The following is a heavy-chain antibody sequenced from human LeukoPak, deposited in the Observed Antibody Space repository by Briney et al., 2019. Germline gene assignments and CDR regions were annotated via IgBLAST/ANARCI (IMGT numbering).Heavy chain of an antibody. Sequence: PGGSLRLSCTASGFTFGDYAMSWFRQAPGKGLEWVGFIRSKAYGGTTEYAASVKGRFTISRDDSKSIAYLQMNSLKTEDTAVYYCTRVWSGYYAISYFDYWGQGTLVTVSS. V-gene: IGHV3-49*03. CDR2: IRSKAYGGTT. CDR1: GFTFGDYA. J-gene: IGHJ4*02. D-gene: IGHD3-3*01. CDR3: TRVWSGYYAISYFDY.